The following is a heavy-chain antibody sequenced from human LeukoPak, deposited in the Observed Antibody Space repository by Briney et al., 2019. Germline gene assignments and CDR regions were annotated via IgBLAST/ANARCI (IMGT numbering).Heavy chain of an antibody. CDR2: FDPEDGET. D-gene: IGHD1-20*01. J-gene: IGHJ5*01. CDR1: GYTLTELS. Sequence: ASVTVSFKVSGYTLTELSMHWVRQAPGKGLEGMGGFDPEDGETIYAQKFQGRVNITEQTSTDTAYMELSSLTSEDTAVYYCATVDNWIDGYDSWGQGTLVTVSS. V-gene: IGHV1-24*01. CDR3: ATVDNWIDGYDS.